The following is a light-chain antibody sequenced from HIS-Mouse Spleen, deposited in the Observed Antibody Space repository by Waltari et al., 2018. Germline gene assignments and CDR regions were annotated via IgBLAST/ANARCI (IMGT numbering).Light chain of an antibody. J-gene: IGLJ2*01. CDR1: SSDLGSYNL. CDR3: CSYAGSSTVV. Sequence: QSALTQPASVSGSPGQSITISCTGTSSDLGSYNLFSWYQQHPGKAPKLMFYEGSNQPSGVSNRFSGSKSGNTASLTISGLQAEDEADYYCCSYAGSSTVVFGGGTKLTVL. CDR2: EGS. V-gene: IGLV2-23*01.